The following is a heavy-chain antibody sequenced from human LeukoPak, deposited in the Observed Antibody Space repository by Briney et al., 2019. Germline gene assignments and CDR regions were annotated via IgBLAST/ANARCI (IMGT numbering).Heavy chain of an antibody. CDR1: GFTFSSFD. CDR3: ARGPPRRKYYYMDV. CDR2: IGTASDT. D-gene: IGHD5-24*01. J-gene: IGHJ6*03. Sequence: GGSLRLSCAASGFTFSSFDMHWVRQPTGQGLEWVSTIGTASDTYYPGSVEGRFTLSRDNAKNSLYLQMNSLTAGDTAVYYCARGPPRRKYYYMDVWGKGTTVTVSS. V-gene: IGHV3-13*01.